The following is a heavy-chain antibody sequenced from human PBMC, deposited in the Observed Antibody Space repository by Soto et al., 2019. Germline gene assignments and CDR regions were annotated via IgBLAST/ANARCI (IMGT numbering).Heavy chain of an antibody. D-gene: IGHD2-15*01. V-gene: IGHV1-18*01. CDR3: ARDARFGYCSGGSCLGFDI. CDR1: GYTFTSYG. J-gene: IGHJ3*02. Sequence: ASVKVSCKASGYTFTSYGISWVRQAPGQGLEWMGWISAYNGNTNYAQKLQGRVTMTTDTSTSTAYMELRRLRSDDTAVYYCARDARFGYCSGGSCLGFDIWGQGTMVTV. CDR2: ISAYNGNT.